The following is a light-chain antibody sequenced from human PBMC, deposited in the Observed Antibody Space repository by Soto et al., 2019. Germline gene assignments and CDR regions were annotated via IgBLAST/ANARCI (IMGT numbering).Light chain of an antibody. J-gene: IGKJ4*01. CDR2: AAS. CDR3: LSGHSRP. Sequence: DIQMTQSPSSVSASVGDRVTITCRASQGLSIYLAWYQQKPGKAPKLLIYAASNLQSGVPSRFSGSGSGTDFTLTISSLQPEDFATYFCLSGHSRPFGGGTKVEIK. V-gene: IGKV1-12*02. CDR1: QGLSIY.